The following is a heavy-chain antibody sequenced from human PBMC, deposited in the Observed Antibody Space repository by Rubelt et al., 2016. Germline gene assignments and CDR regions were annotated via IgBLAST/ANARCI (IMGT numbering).Heavy chain of an antibody. CDR2: IYYSGST. D-gene: IGHD5-12*01. J-gene: IGHJ6*02. CDR3: ARGRDSGYGPRRYYYGMDV. V-gene: IGHV4-59*01. Sequence: QVQLQESGPGLVKPSETLSLTCTVSGGSISSYYWSWIRQPPGKGLEWIGYIYYSGSTNYNPSLKSRVTISVDTSKNQFSLKLSSVTAADTAVYYCARGRDSGYGPRRYYYGMDVWGQGTTVTVSS. CDR1: GGSISSYY.